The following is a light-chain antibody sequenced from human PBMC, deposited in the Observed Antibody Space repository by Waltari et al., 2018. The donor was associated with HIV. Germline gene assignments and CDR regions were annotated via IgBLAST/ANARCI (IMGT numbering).Light chain of an antibody. CDR1: SSAVGAYNL. V-gene: IGLV2-23*02. CDR2: AVT. CDR3: CSYTGTGIV. Sequence: QSALTQPASVSGSPGQSITISCTGTSSAVGAYNLVSWYQLHPGTAPKLRIFAVTKRPSGVSDRFSGCRAGNTASLTMSGLQAEDEGDYHCCSYTGTGIVFGGGTKLTVL. J-gene: IGLJ2*01.